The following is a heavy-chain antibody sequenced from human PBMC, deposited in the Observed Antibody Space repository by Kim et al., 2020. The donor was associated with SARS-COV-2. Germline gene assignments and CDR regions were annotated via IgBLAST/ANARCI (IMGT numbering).Heavy chain of an antibody. CDR2: INHSGST. Sequence: SETLSLTCAVYGGSFSGYYWSWIRQPPGKGLEWIGEINHSGSTNYNPSLKSRVTMSVDTSKNQFSLKLSSVTAADTAVYYCATWGGVIRDYWGQGTLVTVSS. V-gene: IGHV4-34*01. J-gene: IGHJ4*02. CDR3: ATWGGVIRDY. CDR1: GGSFSGYY. D-gene: IGHD3-16*02.